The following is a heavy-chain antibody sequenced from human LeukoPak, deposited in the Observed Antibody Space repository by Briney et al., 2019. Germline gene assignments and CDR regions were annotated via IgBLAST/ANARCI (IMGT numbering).Heavy chain of an antibody. Sequence: GESLKISCEGSGYRFTSYWIGWVRQLPGKALEWMGIIYTGDSNTEYSPSFQGQVTISVDKSISTAYLQWNRLKASDTAMYYCARLGGSDYCVSTTCHFDYWGQGTPVTVSS. CDR3: ARLGGSDYCVSTTCHFDY. CDR1: GYRFTSYW. V-gene: IGHV5-51*01. CDR2: IYTGDSNT. J-gene: IGHJ4*02. D-gene: IGHD2-2*01.